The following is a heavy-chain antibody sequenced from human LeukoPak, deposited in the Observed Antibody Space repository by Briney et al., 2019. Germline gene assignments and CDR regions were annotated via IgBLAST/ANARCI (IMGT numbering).Heavy chain of an antibody. D-gene: IGHD2-21*02. Sequence: ASVKVSCKASGYTFTSYGISWVRQAPGQGLEWMGIINPSGGSTSYAQKFQGRVTMTRDTSTSTVYMELSSLRSEDTAVYYCARGGCGGDRSINDFDYWGQGTLVTVSS. CDR1: GYTFTSYG. V-gene: IGHV1-46*01. CDR2: INPSGGST. CDR3: ARGGCGGDRSINDFDY. J-gene: IGHJ4*02.